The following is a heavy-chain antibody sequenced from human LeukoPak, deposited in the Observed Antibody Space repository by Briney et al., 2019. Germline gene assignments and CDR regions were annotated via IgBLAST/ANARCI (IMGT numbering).Heavy chain of an antibody. Sequence: ASVKVSCKASGGTFSSYAISWVRQAPGQGLEWMGGIIPIFGTANYAQKFQARVTITRDTSASTAYMELSSLRSEDTAVYYCARDPIGSRWPYYFDYWGQGTLITVSS. CDR2: IIPIFGTA. D-gene: IGHD2-15*01. CDR1: GGTFSSYA. J-gene: IGHJ4*02. V-gene: IGHV1-69*05. CDR3: ARDPIGSRWPYYFDY.